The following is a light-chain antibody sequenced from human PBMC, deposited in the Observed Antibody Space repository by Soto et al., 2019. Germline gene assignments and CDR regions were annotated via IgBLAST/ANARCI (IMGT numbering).Light chain of an antibody. Sequence: LNQPACVSGAHGEAITIASAETGSDVGAYNLVSWYQQHPGKAPKLIICEGNTRPSGISNRFSGSKSGDTASLTISGLQAEDEADYFFCSYAGTVSSVFGTGTKLPVL. V-gene: IGLV2-23*01. CDR3: CSYAGTVSSV. CDR2: EGN. J-gene: IGLJ1*01. CDR1: GSDVGAYNL.